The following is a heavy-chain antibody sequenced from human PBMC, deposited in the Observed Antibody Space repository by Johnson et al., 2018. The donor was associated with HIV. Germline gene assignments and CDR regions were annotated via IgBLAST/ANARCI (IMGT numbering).Heavy chain of an antibody. CDR2: IKQDGSEK. V-gene: IGHV3-7*01. Sequence: MLLVESGGGVVRPGGSLRLSCVVSGFTFRSYWMTWVRQAPGKGLEWVANIKQDGSEKYYVDSVKGRFTISRDKAKNTVHLQMNSLSAEDTAVYYCAREWGVITFGGVIPRNAFDIWGQGTMVTVSS. CDR1: GFTFRSYW. J-gene: IGHJ3*02. CDR3: AREWGVITFGGVIPRNAFDI. D-gene: IGHD3-16*01.